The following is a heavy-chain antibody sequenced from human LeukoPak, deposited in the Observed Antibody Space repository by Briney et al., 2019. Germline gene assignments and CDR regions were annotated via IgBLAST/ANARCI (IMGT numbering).Heavy chain of an antibody. J-gene: IGHJ5*02. V-gene: IGHV3-9*01. D-gene: IGHD2-21*02. CDR1: GLTFDDYA. CDR2: ISWNSGSI. Sequence: GGSLRLSCAASGLTFDDYAMHWVRQAPGKGLEWVSGISWNSGSIGYADSVKGRFTISRDNAKNSLYLQMNSPRAEDTALYYCAKASNIKVTWFDPWGQGTLVSVSS. CDR3: AKASNIKVTWFDP.